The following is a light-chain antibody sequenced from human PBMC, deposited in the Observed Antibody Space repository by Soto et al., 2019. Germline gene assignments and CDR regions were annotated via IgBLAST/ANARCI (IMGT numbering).Light chain of an antibody. J-gene: IGKJ1*01. V-gene: IGKV1-5*03. CDR1: QSLSSR. CDR3: QQHNNYWT. CDR2: KAS. Sequence: DIQMTQSPSTLSASVGDRVSITCRASQSLSSRLAWYQQKPGKAPKLLIYKASTLESGVPSRFSGSGSGTEFPLTISSLQPDDFATYYCQQHNNYWTFGQGTKVEIK.